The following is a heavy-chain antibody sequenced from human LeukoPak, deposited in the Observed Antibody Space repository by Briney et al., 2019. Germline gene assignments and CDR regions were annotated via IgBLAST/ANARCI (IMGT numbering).Heavy chain of an antibody. CDR3: ARIRHNWNDVLGY. V-gene: IGHV1-2*06. Sequence: GASVKVSCKASGYTFTGYYMHWVRQAPGQGLEWMGRINPNSGGTNYAQKFQGRVTMTRDTSISTAYMELSRLRSDDTAVYYCARIRHNWNDVLGYWGRGTLVTVSS. CDR1: GYTFTGYY. CDR2: INPNSGGT. J-gene: IGHJ4*02. D-gene: IGHD1-20*01.